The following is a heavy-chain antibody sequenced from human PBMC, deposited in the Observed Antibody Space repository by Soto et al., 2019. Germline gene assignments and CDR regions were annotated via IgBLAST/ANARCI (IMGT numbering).Heavy chain of an antibody. CDR2: SYYSGNT. CDR1: GVAISSGGYY. CDR3: ARHPQSSDSTGYYDSSANFDN. Sequence: SETLSLTGILGGVAISSGGYYWNWIRQHPGKGLERIGYSYYSGNTYYNPSLKSRVTISVDTSKNQFSLRLSSVTASDTDVYYCARHPQSSDSTGYYDSSANFDNWGQGILVTASS. D-gene: IGHD3-22*01. V-gene: IGHV4-31*02. J-gene: IGHJ4*02.